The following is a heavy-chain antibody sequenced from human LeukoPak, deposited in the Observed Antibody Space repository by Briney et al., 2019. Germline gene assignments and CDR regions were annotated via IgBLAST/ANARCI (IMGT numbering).Heavy chain of an antibody. J-gene: IGHJ6*02. CDR3: ARMIVGPCMDV. CDR1: GGSIRSYY. D-gene: IGHD3-22*01. Sequence: SEPLSLTCTVSGGSIRSYYWSWIRQPAGKGLEWIGRIYTSGSTNYNPSLKSRVTMSVDTSRNQFSLKLSSVTAADTAVYYCARMIVGPCMDVWGQGTTVTVSS. CDR2: IYTSGST. V-gene: IGHV4-4*07.